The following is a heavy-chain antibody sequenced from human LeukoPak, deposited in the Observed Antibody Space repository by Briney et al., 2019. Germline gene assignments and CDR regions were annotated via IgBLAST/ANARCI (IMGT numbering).Heavy chain of an antibody. J-gene: IGHJ4*02. CDR1: GFTFSAYS. V-gene: IGHV3-21*01. CDR3: ARDLHRAFDY. D-gene: IGHD3-10*01. Sequence: PGGSLRLSCAASGFTFSAYSMNWVRQAPGKGLEWVSSAGTSSSYIYYADSVKGRFTISRDNAKNSLYLQMNSLRAEDTAVYYCARDLHRAFDYWGQGTLVTVSS. CDR2: AGTSSSYI.